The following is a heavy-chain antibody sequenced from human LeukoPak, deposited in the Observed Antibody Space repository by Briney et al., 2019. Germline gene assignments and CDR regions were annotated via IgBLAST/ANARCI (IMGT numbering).Heavy chain of an antibody. CDR1: GFTFSTYT. CDR2: ISISDAYT. Sequence: GGSLRLSCAASGFTFSTYTMGWVRQAPGKGLEWVPSISISDAYTYYADSVKGRFTISRDNAKNSLYLQMNSLRAEDTAVYYCARRYCSTTTCDAFDNWGQGTLVTVSS. CDR3: ARRYCSTTTCDAFDN. V-gene: IGHV3-21*06. J-gene: IGHJ4*02. D-gene: IGHD2-2*01.